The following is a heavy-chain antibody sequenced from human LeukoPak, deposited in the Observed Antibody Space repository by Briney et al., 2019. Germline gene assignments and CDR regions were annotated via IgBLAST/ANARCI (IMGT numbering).Heavy chain of an antibody. CDR2: IYTSGAT. Sequence: SETLSLTCTVSGASISDYYWSWIRQPAGKGLEWIGRIYTSGATNYSPSLKGRVTMSVDTSKDQLSLKLTSVTAADTAVYCCARDDVDTAIVTIQYWGQGSLVTVSS. V-gene: IGHV4-4*07. CDR3: ARDDVDTAIVTIQY. CDR1: GASISDYY. J-gene: IGHJ4*02. D-gene: IGHD5-18*01.